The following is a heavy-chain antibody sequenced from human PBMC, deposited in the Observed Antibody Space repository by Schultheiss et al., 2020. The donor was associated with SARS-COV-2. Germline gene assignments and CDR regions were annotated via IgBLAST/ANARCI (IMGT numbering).Heavy chain of an antibody. Sequence: GESLKISCAASGFTFSSYDMHWVRQATGKGLEWVSAIGTAGDTYYQGSVKGRFTISRENAKNSLYLQMNSLRAGDTAVYYCARGPSYYYMDVWGKGTTVTVSS. CDR3: ARGPSYYYMDV. J-gene: IGHJ6*03. V-gene: IGHV3-13*04. CDR1: GFTFSSYD. CDR2: IGTAGDT.